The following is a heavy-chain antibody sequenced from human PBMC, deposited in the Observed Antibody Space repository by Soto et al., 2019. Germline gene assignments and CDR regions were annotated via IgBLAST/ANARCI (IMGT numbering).Heavy chain of an antibody. Sequence: QVQLVESGGGVVQPGRSLRLSCAAYGFTFSSYAMHWVRQAPGKGLEGVAVISYDGSNKYYADSVKGRFTIARDNSKNTLYLQMNSLRAEDTAVYYCARAPGSGWPAFDYWGQGTLVTVSS. CDR3: ARAPGSGWPAFDY. J-gene: IGHJ4*02. CDR2: ISYDGSNK. V-gene: IGHV3-30-3*01. D-gene: IGHD6-19*01. CDR1: GFTFSSYA.